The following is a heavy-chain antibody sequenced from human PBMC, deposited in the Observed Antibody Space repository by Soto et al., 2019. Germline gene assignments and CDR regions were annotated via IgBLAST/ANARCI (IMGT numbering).Heavy chain of an antibody. CDR3: ARDLSVASPVGMDV. V-gene: IGHV4-59*01. J-gene: IGHJ6*02. Sequence: SETLSLTCTVSGGSISSYYWSWIRQPPGKGLEWIGYIYYSGSTNYNPSLKSRVTISLDTSKNQFSLKLSPVTAADTAVYYCARDLSVASPVGMDVWGQGTTVTVS. CDR2: IYYSGST. CDR1: GGSISSYY. D-gene: IGHD2-15*01.